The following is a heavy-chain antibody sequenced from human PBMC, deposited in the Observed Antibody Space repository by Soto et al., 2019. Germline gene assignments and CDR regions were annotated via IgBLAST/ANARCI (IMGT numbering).Heavy chain of an antibody. Sequence: PGVSLRLSCSASGFTFSTYGMHWVRQAPGKGLEWVAVIWYDGSKIYYADSVKGRFTISRDNAENSLYLQMNSLRAEDTTLYYCAISQDRGGRTTFIYWGQGNQVTVSS. V-gene: IGHV3-33*03. CDR3: AISQDRGGRTTFIY. CDR2: IWYDGSKI. D-gene: IGHD3-16*01. J-gene: IGHJ4*02. CDR1: GFTFSTYG.